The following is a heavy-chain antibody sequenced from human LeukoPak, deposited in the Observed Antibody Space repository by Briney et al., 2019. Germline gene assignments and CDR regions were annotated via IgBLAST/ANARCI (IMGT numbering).Heavy chain of an antibody. CDR3: ARGSEAAVFDY. CDR2: IYYSGST. CDR1: GGSISSYY. J-gene: IGHJ4*02. D-gene: IGHD6-13*01. Sequence: PSETLSLTCTVSGGSISSYYWSWIRQPPGKGLEWIGYIYYSGSTNYNPSLKSRVTISVDTSKNQLSLKLSSVTAADTAVYYCARGSEAAVFDYWGQGTLVTVSS. V-gene: IGHV4-59*01.